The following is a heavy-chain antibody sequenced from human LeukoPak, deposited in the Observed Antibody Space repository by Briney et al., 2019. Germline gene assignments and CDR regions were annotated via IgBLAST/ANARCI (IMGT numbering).Heavy chain of an antibody. CDR2: ISAYNGNT. J-gene: IGHJ6*03. CDR3: ARAMAAAYYMDV. CDR1: GYTFTSYG. V-gene: IGHV1-18*01. D-gene: IGHD6-13*01. Sequence: ASVNVSCKASGYTFTSYGIIWVRQAPGQGLEWMGWISAYNGNTNYAQKLQGRVTMTTDTSTSTAYMELRSLRSDDPAVYYCARAMAAAYYMDVWGKGTTVTVSS.